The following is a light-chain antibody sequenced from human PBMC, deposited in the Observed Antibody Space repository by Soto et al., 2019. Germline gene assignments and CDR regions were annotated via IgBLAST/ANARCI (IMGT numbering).Light chain of an antibody. Sequence: EIVLTQSPTTLSLSPGERATLSCRASQSVSSYFAWYQQKPGQAPRLLIYDASTRAGGIPARFSGSGSGTDFTLTISSLQPEDFAVYYCQQRSGWPLTFGGGTKVEIK. CDR3: QQRSGWPLT. CDR2: DAS. J-gene: IGKJ4*01. V-gene: IGKV3-11*01. CDR1: QSVSSY.